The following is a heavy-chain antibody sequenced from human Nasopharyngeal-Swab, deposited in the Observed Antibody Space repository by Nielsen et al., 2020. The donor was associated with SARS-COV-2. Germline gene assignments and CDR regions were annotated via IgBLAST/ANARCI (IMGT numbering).Heavy chain of an antibody. Sequence: SETLSLTCTVSGGSISSYYWSWIRQPPGKGLEWIGSIYYSGSTYYNPSLKSQVTISVDTSKNQFSLKLSSVTAADTAVYYCARYGERITIFGVVIKEAFDIWGQGTMVTVSS. J-gene: IGHJ3*02. CDR1: GGSISSYY. V-gene: IGHV4-39*01. CDR3: ARYGERITIFGVVIKEAFDI. CDR2: IYYSGST. D-gene: IGHD3-3*01.